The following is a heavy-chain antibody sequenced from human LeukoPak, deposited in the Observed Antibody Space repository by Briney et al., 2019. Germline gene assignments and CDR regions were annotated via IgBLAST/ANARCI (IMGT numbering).Heavy chain of an antibody. Sequence: SETLSLTCAVYGGSFSGYYWSWIRQPPGKGLEWIGEINHSGSTNYNPSLKSRVTISVDTSKNQFSLKLSSVTAADTAVYYCARVRLEMAGFDYRGQGTLDTVST. CDR2: INHSGST. CDR1: GGSFSGYY. D-gene: IGHD5-24*01. J-gene: IGHJ4*02. CDR3: ARVRLEMAGFDY. V-gene: IGHV4-34*01.